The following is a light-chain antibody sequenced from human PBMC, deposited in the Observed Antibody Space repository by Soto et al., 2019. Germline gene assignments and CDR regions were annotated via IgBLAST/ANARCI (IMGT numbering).Light chain of an antibody. Sequence: EIVMTQSPATLSVSPGEGATLSCRASQSVSSKLAWYQQKPGQAPTLLIYGASTRATGIPARFSGSGSGTEFTLTISSLQSEDFAVYYCQHYNNWPPITFGQGTRLEIK. V-gene: IGKV3-15*01. J-gene: IGKJ5*01. CDR3: QHYNNWPPIT. CDR1: QSVSSK. CDR2: GAS.